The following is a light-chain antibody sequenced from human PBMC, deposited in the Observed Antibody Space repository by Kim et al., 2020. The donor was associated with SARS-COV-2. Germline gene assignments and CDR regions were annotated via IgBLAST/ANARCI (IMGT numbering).Light chain of an antibody. CDR2: DVT. Sequence: GRSITISCTGTSSDVGNYNYVSWYQHHPGEAPKVMIYDVTKRPSGVSNRFFGSKSGNTASLTISGLQTEDEADYYCCSYASSGTLIFGGGTQLTVL. J-gene: IGLJ2*01. V-gene: IGLV2-14*03. CDR1: SSDVGNYNY. CDR3: CSYASSGTLI.